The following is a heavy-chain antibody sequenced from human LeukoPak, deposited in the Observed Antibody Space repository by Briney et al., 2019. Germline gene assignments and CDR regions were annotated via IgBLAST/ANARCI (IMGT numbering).Heavy chain of an antibody. CDR3: ARSYRSQYNWFDP. CDR1: GGSMSSGSYY. D-gene: IGHD5-18*01. Sequence: SETLSLTCAVSGGSMSSGSYYWRWIRQPAGKGLEWIGRIYTSGSTNYNPSLRSRVTVSVDTSKNQFSLRLSSVTAADTAVYYCARSYRSQYNWFDPWGQGTLVTVSS. V-gene: IGHV4-61*02. CDR2: IYTSGST. J-gene: IGHJ5*02.